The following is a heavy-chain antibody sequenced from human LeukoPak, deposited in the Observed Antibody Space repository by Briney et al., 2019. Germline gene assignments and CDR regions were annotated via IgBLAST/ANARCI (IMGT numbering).Heavy chain of an antibody. CDR3: ARLWCSTITCYPYFDP. CDR2: IYYSGTT. J-gene: IGHJ5*02. D-gene: IGHD2-2*01. Sequence: KPSETLSLTCTVSGGSISSSSDYWGWIRQSPGKGLEWIGNIYYSGTTYCNSSLKSRVTISVDTSTNQFSLKLTSVTAADTAIYYCARLWCSTITCYPYFDPWGQGTLVTVSS. CDR1: GGSISSSSDY. V-gene: IGHV4-39*01.